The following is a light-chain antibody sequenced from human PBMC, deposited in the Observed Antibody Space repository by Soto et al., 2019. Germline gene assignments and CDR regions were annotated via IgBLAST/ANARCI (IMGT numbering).Light chain of an antibody. CDR2: DVS. Sequence: QSALTQPRSVSGSPGQSVTISCTGTRSDVGGYNYVSWYQQHPGKAPKLIIYDVSNRPSGVPDRFSGSKSGNTASLTISGLQDEDEADYYCCSYAGSYTVVFGGGTKVTVL. V-gene: IGLV2-11*01. CDR3: CSYAGSYTVV. CDR1: RSDVGGYNY. J-gene: IGLJ2*01.